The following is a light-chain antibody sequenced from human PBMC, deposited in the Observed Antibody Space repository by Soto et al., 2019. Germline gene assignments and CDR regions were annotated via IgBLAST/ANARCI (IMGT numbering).Light chain of an antibody. CDR1: SSDIGSYDL. CDR2: EGI. J-gene: IGLJ2*01. V-gene: IGLV2-23*01. CDR3: CSYAGGSSL. Sequence: QSALSQPASESGSPGQSITISCTGTSSDIGSYDLVSWYQQHPGKAPKLIIYEGIKRPSGVSDRFSGSKSGYTASLTISGLQAEDEADYYCCSYAGGSSLFGGGTKLTVL.